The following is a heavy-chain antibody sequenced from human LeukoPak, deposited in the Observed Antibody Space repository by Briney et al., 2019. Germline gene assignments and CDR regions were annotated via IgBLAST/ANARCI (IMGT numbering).Heavy chain of an antibody. V-gene: IGHV4-34*01. J-gene: IGHJ5*02. Sequence: SETLSLTCAVYGGSFSGYYWSWIRQPPGKGLEWIGEINHSVSTNYNPPLKSRVTMSVDTSKNQFSLKLSSVTAADTAVYYCARDPYCSGGSCHRWFDPWGQGTLVTVSS. D-gene: IGHD2-15*01. CDR1: GGSFSGYY. CDR3: ARDPYCSGGSCHRWFDP. CDR2: INHSVST.